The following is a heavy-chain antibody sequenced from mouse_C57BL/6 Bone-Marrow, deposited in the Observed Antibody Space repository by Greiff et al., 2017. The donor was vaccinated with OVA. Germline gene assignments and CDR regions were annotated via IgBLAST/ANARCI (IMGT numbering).Heavy chain of an antibody. Sequence: VQRVESGAELVKPGASVKMSCKASGYTFTSYWITRVKQRPGQGLEWIGDIYPGSGSTNYNEKFKSKATLTVDTSSSTAYMQLSSLTSEDSAVYYCARGLGRLYWGQGTTLTVSS. CDR3: ARGLGRLY. V-gene: IGHV1-55*01. CDR2: IYPGSGST. J-gene: IGHJ2*01. D-gene: IGHD4-1*01. CDR1: GYTFTSYW.